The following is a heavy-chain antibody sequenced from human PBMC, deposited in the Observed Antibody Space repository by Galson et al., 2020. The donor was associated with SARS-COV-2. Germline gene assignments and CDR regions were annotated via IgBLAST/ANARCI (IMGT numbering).Heavy chain of an antibody. CDR3: AGCTINWFDP. J-gene: IGHJ5*02. D-gene: IGHD2-2*01. Sequence: ASETLSLTCTVSGGSISSGGYYWIWIRQHPGKGLEWIGYISYSGNTYNNPSLKSRVTMSVDTSKNQFSLKLSSVTAADTAVYYCAGCTINWFDPWGQGILVTVSS. CDR1: GGSISSGGYY. V-gene: IGHV4-31*03. CDR2: ISYSGNT.